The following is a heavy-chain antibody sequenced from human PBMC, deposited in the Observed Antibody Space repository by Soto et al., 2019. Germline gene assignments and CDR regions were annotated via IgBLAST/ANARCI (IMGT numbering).Heavy chain of an antibody. CDR1: GGSISSGGYS. D-gene: IGHD6-19*01. Sequence: LSLTCAVSGGSISSGGYSWSWIRQPPGKGLEWIGYIYHSGSTYYNPSLKSRVTISVDRSKNQFSLKLSSVTAADTAVYYCARRYSSGFDYWGQGTLVTVSS. J-gene: IGHJ4*02. V-gene: IGHV4-30-2*01. CDR2: IYHSGST. CDR3: ARRYSSGFDY.